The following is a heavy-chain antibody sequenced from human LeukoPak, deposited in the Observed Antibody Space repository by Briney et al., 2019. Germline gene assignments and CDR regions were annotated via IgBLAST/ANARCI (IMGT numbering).Heavy chain of an antibody. CDR1: GFTFSSYS. CDR3: ARARYCSSSSCYIDY. Sequence: PGGSLRLSCAASGFTFSSYSMNWVRQAPGKGLEWVSSISSGSSYTYYADSVKGRFTISRDNAKNTLYLQMNSLRAEDTAVYYCARARYCSSSSCYIDYWGQGTLVTVS. CDR2: ISSGSSYT. J-gene: IGHJ4*02. D-gene: IGHD2-2*02. V-gene: IGHV3-21*04.